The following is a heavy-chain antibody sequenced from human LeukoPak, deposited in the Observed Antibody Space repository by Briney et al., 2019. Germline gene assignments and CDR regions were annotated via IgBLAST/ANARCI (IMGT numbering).Heavy chain of an antibody. CDR3: ARRGITISGVLVYHYSGLDV. CDR2: IKDDGSEK. D-gene: IGHD3-3*01. J-gene: IGHJ6*02. V-gene: IGHV3-7*02. CDR1: GFSFSNYN. Sequence: GGSLRLSCAASGFSFSNYNMNWVRQAPGKGLEWVASIKDDGSEKHFLDSVNGRFAISRDNAKNSLYLQMSSLRAEDTAVYYCARRGITISGVLVYHYSGLDVWGQGTTVTVSS.